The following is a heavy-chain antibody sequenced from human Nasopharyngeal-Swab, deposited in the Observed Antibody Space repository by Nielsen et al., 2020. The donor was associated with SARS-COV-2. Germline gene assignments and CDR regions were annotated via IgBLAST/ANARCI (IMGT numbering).Heavy chain of an antibody. Sequence: GGSLRLSCAASGFTFSSYAMSWVRQAPGKGLEWVSAISGSGGGTYYADSVKGRFTISRDNSKNTLYLQMNSLRAEDTAVYYCAKALGSSGYYFFDYWGQGTLVTVSS. CDR2: ISGSGGGT. CDR3: AKALGSSGYYFFDY. V-gene: IGHV3-23*01. D-gene: IGHD3-22*01. J-gene: IGHJ4*02. CDR1: GFTFSSYA.